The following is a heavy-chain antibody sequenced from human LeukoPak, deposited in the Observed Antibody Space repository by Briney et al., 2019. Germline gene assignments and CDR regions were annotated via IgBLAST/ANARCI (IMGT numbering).Heavy chain of an antibody. V-gene: IGHV4-39*07. D-gene: IGHD4-17*01. CDR2: INHSGST. CDR3: ARYGDYVNYYYGLDV. J-gene: IGHJ6*04. Sequence: SETLSLTCSVSGASISISSYYWSWIRQPPGKGLEWIGEINHSGSTNYNPSLKSRVTISVDTSKNQLSLKLSSVTAADTAVYYCARYGDYVNYYYGLDVWGKGTTVTVSS. CDR1: GASISISSYY.